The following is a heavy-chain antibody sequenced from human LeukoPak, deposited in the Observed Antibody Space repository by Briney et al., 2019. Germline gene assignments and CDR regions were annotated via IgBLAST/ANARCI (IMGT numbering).Heavy chain of an antibody. D-gene: IGHD6-19*01. CDR3: ARSTDSSGWYWFDY. Sequence: SETLSLTCTVSGGSISSYYWSWIRQPPGKGLEWIGYIYYSGSTNYNPSLKSRVTISVDTSKNQFSLKLSSVTAADTAVYYCARSTDSSGWYWFDYWAQGTLVTVSS. CDR1: GGSISSYY. CDR2: IYYSGST. V-gene: IGHV4-59*01. J-gene: IGHJ4*02.